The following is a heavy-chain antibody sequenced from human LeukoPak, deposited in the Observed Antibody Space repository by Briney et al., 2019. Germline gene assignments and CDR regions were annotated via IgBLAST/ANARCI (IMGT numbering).Heavy chain of an antibody. CDR2: LSYDGSNK. Sequence: PGGSLRLSCAASRFIFSSYAMHWVRQAPGKGLEWVAVLSYDGSNKYYADSVKGRFTISRDNAKNSLYLQMNSLRAEDTAVYYCARDTQGYGSGSYYNVMYYYYMDVWGKGTTVTISS. J-gene: IGHJ6*03. CDR1: RFIFSSYA. CDR3: ARDTQGYGSGSYYNVMYYYYMDV. V-gene: IGHV3-30*04. D-gene: IGHD3-10*01.